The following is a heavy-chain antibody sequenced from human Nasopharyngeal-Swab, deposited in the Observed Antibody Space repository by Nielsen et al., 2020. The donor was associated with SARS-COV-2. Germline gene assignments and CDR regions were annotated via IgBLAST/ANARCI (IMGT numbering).Heavy chain of an antibody. J-gene: IGHJ1*01. D-gene: IGHD4-17*01. Sequence: GGSLRLSCAASGFTFDDYAMHWVRQAPGKGLEWVSGISWNSGSIGYADSVKGRFTISRDNSKNTLYLQMNSLRVEDTAIYYCARRGDGDYVGTYFHHWGQGTPLTVSS. CDR2: ISWNSGSI. CDR3: ARRGDGDYVGTYFHH. CDR1: GFTFDDYA. V-gene: IGHV3-9*01.